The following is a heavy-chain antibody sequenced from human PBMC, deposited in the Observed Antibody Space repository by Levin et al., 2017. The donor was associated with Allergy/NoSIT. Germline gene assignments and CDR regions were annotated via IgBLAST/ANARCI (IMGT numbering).Heavy chain of an antibody. J-gene: IGHJ4*02. CDR2: INHSGTT. V-gene: IGHV4-34*01. Sequence: SQTLSLPCALYGGSFSGSYWSWLRQPPGKGLEWIGEINHSGTTYYNPSLKSRVAISVDTSKNRFSLNLSSVTAADTAVYYCAREKYTYGTGGVFDSWGQGTLVTVSS. CDR3: AREKYTYGTGGVFDS. CDR1: GGSFSGSY. D-gene: IGHD5-18*01.